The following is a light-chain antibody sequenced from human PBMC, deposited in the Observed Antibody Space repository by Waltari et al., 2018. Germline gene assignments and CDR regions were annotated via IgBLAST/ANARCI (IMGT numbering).Light chain of an antibody. CDR1: QSVETR. J-gene: IGKJ2*01. CDR2: DAS. CDR3: QHYSGWPYA. V-gene: IGKV3-15*01. Sequence: EIVMMQSPVTLSVSPGERVTLSCRASQSVETRLAWYQQRPGQAPRLLIYDASIRTTDVPARFSARGSGTDFSLTISSLRSEDSAVYFCQHYSGWPYAFGQGTKLQIK.